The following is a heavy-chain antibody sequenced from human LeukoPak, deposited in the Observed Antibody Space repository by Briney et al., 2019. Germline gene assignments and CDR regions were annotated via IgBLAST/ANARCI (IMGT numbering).Heavy chain of an antibody. CDR2: INTDGSST. D-gene: IGHD2-15*01. J-gene: IGHJ3*02. CDR1: GFSFSSYA. Sequence: GGSLRLSCATSGFSFSSYAMSWVRQAPGKGLEWVSRINTDGSSTYYADSVKGRFTISRDNAKNTLYLQMNSLRAEDTAVYYCARESYCSGGSCYSGRAFDIWGQGTMVTVSS. CDR3: ARESYCSGGSCYSGRAFDI. V-gene: IGHV3-74*01.